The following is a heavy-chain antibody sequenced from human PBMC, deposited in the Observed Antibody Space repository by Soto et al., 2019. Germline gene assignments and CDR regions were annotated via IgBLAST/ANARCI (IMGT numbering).Heavy chain of an antibody. D-gene: IGHD3-10*01. J-gene: IGHJ6*02. CDR1: GFLFNNYD. V-gene: IGHV3-30*03. CDR2: MSYDESNE. Sequence: QVQLVESGGGAVQPGRSLRLSCAASGFLFNNYDMHWVRQAPGEGLEWVAVMSYDESNEYYADSLKGRFTISRDNSKNTLYLQMNSLRVEDTAVYYCVRERGGLYYYYHGMDVWGRGTTVTVSS. CDR3: VRERGGLYYYYHGMDV.